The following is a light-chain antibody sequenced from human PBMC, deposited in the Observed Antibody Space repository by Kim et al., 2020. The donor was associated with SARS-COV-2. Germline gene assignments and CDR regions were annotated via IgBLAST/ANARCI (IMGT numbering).Light chain of an antibody. CDR1: TGPVNSSHF. CDR3: LLSYSGVWV. CDR2: DTT. V-gene: IGLV7-46*01. J-gene: IGLJ3*02. Sequence: PGETVTLTWSSSTGPVNSSHFPYWVQQRPGQAPRTLISDTTNTHSGTPARFSGSLLGDKAALTLSGAQPEDEADYYCLLSYSGVWVFGGGTQLTVL.